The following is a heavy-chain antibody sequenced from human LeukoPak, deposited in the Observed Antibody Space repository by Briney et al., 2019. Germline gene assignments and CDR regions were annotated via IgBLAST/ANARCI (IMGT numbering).Heavy chain of an antibody. CDR2: IYASGST. Sequence: SQTLSLTCTVSGGSISSGSYYRSWIRQPAGQGLEWIGRIYASGSTNYNPSLKSRVTISVDTSKNQFSLRLSSVTAADTAVYYCARVVEYYYDSSGYPTAYYYYYMDVWGKGTTVTISS. V-gene: IGHV4-61*02. D-gene: IGHD3-22*01. J-gene: IGHJ6*03. CDR1: GGSISSGSYY. CDR3: ARVVEYYYDSSGYPTAYYYYYMDV.